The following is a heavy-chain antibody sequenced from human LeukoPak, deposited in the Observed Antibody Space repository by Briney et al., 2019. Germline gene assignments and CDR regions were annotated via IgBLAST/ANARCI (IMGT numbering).Heavy chain of an antibody. CDR3: ARVSDYYGSGNYQKQFDY. V-gene: IGHV3-74*01. CDR2: INSDGSST. CDR1: GFTFSSYW. Sequence: GGSLRLSCAASGFTFSSYWMHWVRQAPGKGLVWVSRINSDGSSTSYADSVKGRFTISRDNAKNTLYLQMNSLRAEDTAMYYCARVSDYYGSGNYQKQFDYWGQGTLVTVSS. J-gene: IGHJ4*02. D-gene: IGHD3-10*01.